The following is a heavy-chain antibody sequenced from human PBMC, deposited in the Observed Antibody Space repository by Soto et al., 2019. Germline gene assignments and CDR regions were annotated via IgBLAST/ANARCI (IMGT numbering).Heavy chain of an antibody. J-gene: IGHJ4*02. CDR1: GGTFRNYP. Sequence: QVQLVQSGTEVKKPGSSVKVSFKASGGTFRNYPINWVRQAPGQGLEWMGSIFPLTDIPDYAQNFQARLTISADKSTSTAYMALSSLTSDDTAMYFGARGPLVVLNYFESWGQGTLVTVSS. V-gene: IGHV1-69*02. CDR2: IFPLTDIP. CDR3: ARGPLVVLNYFES.